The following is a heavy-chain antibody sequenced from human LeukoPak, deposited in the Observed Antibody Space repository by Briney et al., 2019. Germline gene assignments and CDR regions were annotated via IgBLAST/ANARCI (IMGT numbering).Heavy chain of an antibody. J-gene: IGHJ4*02. CDR2: ISSDGSST. Sequence: GGSLRLSCAASGFTFSSYAMSWVRQAPGKGLVWVSRISSDGSSTSYADSVKGRFTISRDNAKNTLYLQMNSLRAEDTAVYYCARSMIFPPDSFDYWGQGTLVTVSS. D-gene: IGHD3-22*01. CDR1: GFTFSSYA. CDR3: ARSMIFPPDSFDY. V-gene: IGHV3-74*01.